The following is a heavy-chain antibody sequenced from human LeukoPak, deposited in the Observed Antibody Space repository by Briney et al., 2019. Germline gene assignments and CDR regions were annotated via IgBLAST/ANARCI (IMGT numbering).Heavy chain of an antibody. J-gene: IGHJ6*02. D-gene: IGHD6-13*01. CDR3: ARSSSSWSLSYYYYYGMDV. CDR2: ISAYNGNT. CDR1: GYTFTDNY. V-gene: IGHV1-18*04. Sequence: SVKVSCKASGYTFTDNYLHWVRQAPGQGLEWMGWISAYNGNTNYAQKLQGRVTMTTDTSTSTAYMELRSLRSDDTAVYYCARSSSSWSLSYYYYYGMDVWGQGTTATVSS.